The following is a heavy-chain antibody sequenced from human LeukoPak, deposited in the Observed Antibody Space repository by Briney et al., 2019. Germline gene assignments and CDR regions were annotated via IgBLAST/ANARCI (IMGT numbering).Heavy chain of an antibody. CDR1: GYTFTSYA. Sequence: GASMKVSCKASGYTFTSYAMNWVRQAPGQGLEWMGWINTNTGNPTYAQGFTGRFVFSLDTSVSTAYLQISSLKAEDTAVYYCARGGRWLSSYNWFDPWGQGTLVTVSS. D-gene: IGHD4-23*01. CDR2: INTNTGNP. J-gene: IGHJ5*02. V-gene: IGHV7-4-1*02. CDR3: ARGGRWLSSYNWFDP.